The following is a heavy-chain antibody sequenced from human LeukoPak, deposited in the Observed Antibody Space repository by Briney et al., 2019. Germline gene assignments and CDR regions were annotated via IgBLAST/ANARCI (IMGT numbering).Heavy chain of an antibody. D-gene: IGHD5-18*01. Sequence: SETLSLTCAVYGGSFSGYYWSWIRQPPGKGLEWIGYIYYSGSTYYNPSLKSRVTISVDTSKNQFSLKLSSVTAADTAVYYCARTFEYSYGVWGQGTLVTVSS. V-gene: IGHV4-34*01. CDR1: GGSFSGYY. CDR2: IYYSGST. CDR3: ARTFEYSYGV. J-gene: IGHJ4*02.